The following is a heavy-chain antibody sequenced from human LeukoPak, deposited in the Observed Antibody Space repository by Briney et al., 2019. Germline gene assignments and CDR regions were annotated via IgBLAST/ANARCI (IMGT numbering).Heavy chain of an antibody. Sequence: PSETLPLTCAVYGGSFSGYYWSWIRQPPGKGLEWIGEINHSGSTNYNPSLKSRVTISVDTPKNQFSLKLSSVTAADTAVYYCARARGAVAGPYYFDYWGQGTLVTVSS. V-gene: IGHV4-34*01. CDR3: ARARGAVAGPYYFDY. CDR2: INHSGST. D-gene: IGHD6-19*01. J-gene: IGHJ4*02. CDR1: GGSFSGYY.